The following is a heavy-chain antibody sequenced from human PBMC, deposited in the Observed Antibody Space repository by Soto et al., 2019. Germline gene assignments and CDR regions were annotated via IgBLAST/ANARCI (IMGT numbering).Heavy chain of an antibody. Sequence: GGSLRLSCAASGFTFSSYAMSWVRQAPGKGLEWVSAISGSGGSTYYADSVKGRFTISRDNSKNTLYLQMNSLRAEDTAVYYCARSIAARLNVGYWGQGNLVTVSS. CDR1: GFTFSSYA. CDR2: ISGSGGST. V-gene: IGHV3-23*01. D-gene: IGHD6-6*01. J-gene: IGHJ4*02. CDR3: ARSIAARLNVGY.